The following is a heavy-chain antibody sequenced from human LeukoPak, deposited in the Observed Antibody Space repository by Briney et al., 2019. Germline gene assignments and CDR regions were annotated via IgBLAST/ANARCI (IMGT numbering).Heavy chain of an antibody. CDR1: GFTFSSYA. Sequence: GGSPRLSCAASGFTFSSYAMSWVRQAPGKGLEWVLAISGSGGSTYYADSVKGRFTISRDNSKNTLYLQMNSLRAEDTAVYYCAKDLRKTVNWGSAGYWGQGTLVTVSS. CDR2: ISGSGGST. D-gene: IGHD7-27*01. J-gene: IGHJ4*02. CDR3: AKDLRKTVNWGSAGY. V-gene: IGHV3-23*01.